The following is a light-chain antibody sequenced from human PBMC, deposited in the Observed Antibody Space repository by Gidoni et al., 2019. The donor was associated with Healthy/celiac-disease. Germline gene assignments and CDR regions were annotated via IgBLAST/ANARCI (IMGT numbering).Light chain of an antibody. CDR3: QQYGSSPPGT. CDR1: QSVSSSY. CDR2: VAS. V-gene: IGKV3-20*01. J-gene: IGKJ3*01. Sequence: EIVLTQSPGTLSLSPGERATLSCRASQSVSSSYLAWYQQKPGQAPRLLIYVASSRATGIPDRFSGSGSGTDFTLTISRLEPEDFAVYYCQQYGSSPPGTFGPWTKVDIK.